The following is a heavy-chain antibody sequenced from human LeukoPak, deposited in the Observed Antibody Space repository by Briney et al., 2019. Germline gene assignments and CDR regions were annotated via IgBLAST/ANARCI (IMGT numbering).Heavy chain of an antibody. Sequence: ASVKVSCKASGYTFTGYYMHWVRQAPGQGLEWMGWINPNSGGTNYAQKFQGRVTMTRDTSISTAYMELSRLRSDDTAVYYCARARGASKPAGRSRAITWSDPWARGTLVTVS. CDR3: ARARGASKPAGRSRAITWSDP. D-gene: IGHD2-2*01. J-gene: IGHJ5*02. V-gene: IGHV1-2*02. CDR2: INPNSGGT. CDR1: GYTFTGYY.